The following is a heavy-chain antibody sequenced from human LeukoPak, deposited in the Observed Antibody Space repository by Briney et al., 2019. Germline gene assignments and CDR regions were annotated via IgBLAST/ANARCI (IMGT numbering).Heavy chain of an antibody. CDR2: IWHDGSNK. J-gene: IGHJ4*02. V-gene: IGHV3-33*01. Sequence: GGSLRLSCAASGFSFSSYGMHWVRQAPGKGLEWVAVIWHDGSNKFYADSVKGRFTISRDNSKNTLYLQMNSLRAEDTAVYYCTTISAIFGVVIPDYWGQGTLVTVSS. CDR3: TTISAIFGVVIPDY. CDR1: GFSFSSYG. D-gene: IGHD3-3*01.